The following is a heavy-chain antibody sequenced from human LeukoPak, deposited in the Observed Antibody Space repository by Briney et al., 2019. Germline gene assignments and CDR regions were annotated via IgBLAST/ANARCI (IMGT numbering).Heavy chain of an antibody. D-gene: IGHD5-12*01. V-gene: IGHV5-10-1*01. Sequence: PGESLKISCKGSGYSFTSYWISWVRQMPGKGLEWMGTIDPSDSYTNYSPSFQGHVTISADKSISTAYLQRSSLKASDTAMYYCARGGKSAYGWFDPWGQGALVTVSS. CDR2: IDPSDSYT. CDR1: GYSFTSYW. CDR3: ARGGKSAYGWFDP. J-gene: IGHJ5*02.